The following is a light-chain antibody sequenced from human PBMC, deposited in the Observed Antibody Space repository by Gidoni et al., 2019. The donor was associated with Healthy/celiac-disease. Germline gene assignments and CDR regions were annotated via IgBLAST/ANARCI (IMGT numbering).Light chain of an antibody. CDR1: PSNIGKNT. Sequence: VTISCSGRPSNIGKNTVNWYQQLPGAAPKLLIYNNHQRPSGVPDRFSASKSGTSASLSISGLQSADESDYYCEAWYDTLNGRVFGGVTKVTVL. J-gene: IGLJ3*02. V-gene: IGLV1-44*01. CDR2: NNH. CDR3: EAWYDTLNGRV.